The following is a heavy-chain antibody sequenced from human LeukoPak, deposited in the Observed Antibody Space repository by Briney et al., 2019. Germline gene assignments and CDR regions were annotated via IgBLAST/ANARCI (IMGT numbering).Heavy chain of an antibody. D-gene: IGHD3-10*01. CDR2: IQQDGSDK. V-gene: IGHV3-7*04. J-gene: IGHJ4*02. CDR3: ARDSSSGSYPDY. CDR1: GFTFSSYW. Sequence: GGSLRLSCAASGFTFSSYWMSWVRQAPGKGLEWVANIQQDGSDKYYVDSVKGRFTISRDDAKNSLYLQINSLRAEDTAVYYCARDSSSGSYPDYWGQGTLVTVSS.